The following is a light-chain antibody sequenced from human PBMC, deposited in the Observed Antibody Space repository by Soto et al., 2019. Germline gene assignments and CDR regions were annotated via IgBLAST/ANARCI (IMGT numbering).Light chain of an antibody. J-gene: IGLJ1*01. CDR1: SSNIGSGT. Sequence: QSVLTQPPSVSGTPGQRVTISCSGGSSNIGSGTVNWYQQLPGTAPKLLIYNNNQRPSGVPDRFSGSKSGTSGSLAISGLQSEDEAGYYCASWDDSLTGLYVFGTGTKVTVL. V-gene: IGLV1-44*01. CDR2: NNN. CDR3: ASWDDSLTGLYV.